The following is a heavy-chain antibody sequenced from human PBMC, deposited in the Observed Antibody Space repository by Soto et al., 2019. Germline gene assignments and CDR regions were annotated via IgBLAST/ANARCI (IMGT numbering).Heavy chain of an antibody. V-gene: IGHV4-30-4*01. Sequence: SETLSLTCTVSGGSISSGDYYWSWIRQPPGKGLEWIGYIYYSGSTYYNPSLKSRVTISVDTSRNQFSLKLSSVTAADTAVYYCARDANDSGSYYERFVSRAFDISAQGTMVTVSS. CDR1: GGSISSGDYY. J-gene: IGHJ3*02. CDR3: ARDANDSGSYYERFVSRAFDI. CDR2: IYYSGST. D-gene: IGHD1-26*01.